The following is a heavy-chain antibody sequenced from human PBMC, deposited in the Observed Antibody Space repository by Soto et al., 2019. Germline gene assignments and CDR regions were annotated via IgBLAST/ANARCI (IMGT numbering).Heavy chain of an antibody. CDR3: ATDLSSPKYSSSSVNAFDI. D-gene: IGHD6-6*01. CDR1: GYTLTELS. CDR2: FDPEDGET. J-gene: IGHJ3*02. Sequence: GASGKVSCKVSGYTLTELSMHWVRRAPGKGLEWTRGFDPEDGETIYAQKFQGRVTMTEDTSTDTAYMELSSLRSEDTAVYYCATDLSSPKYSSSSVNAFDIWGQGTMVTVSS. V-gene: IGHV1-24*01.